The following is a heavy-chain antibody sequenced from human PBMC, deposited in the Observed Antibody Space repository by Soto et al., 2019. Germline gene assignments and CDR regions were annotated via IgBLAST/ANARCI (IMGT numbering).Heavy chain of an antibody. CDR1: GGSISSGYYY. V-gene: IGHV4-30-4*01. Sequence: SETLSLTCPVSGGSISSGYYYWSWIRQPPGKGLEWIGYIYYSGSTYYNPSLKSRVTISVDTSKNQFSLKLSSVTAADTAVYYCARIKRVTIFDYWGQGTLVTVSS. D-gene: IGHD3-10*01. CDR3: ARIKRVTIFDY. J-gene: IGHJ4*02. CDR2: IYYSGST.